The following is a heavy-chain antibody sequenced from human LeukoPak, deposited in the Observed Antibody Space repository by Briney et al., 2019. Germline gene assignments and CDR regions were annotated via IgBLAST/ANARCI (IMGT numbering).Heavy chain of an antibody. CDR2: IYPGDSDT. CDR1: GYSFTSYW. V-gene: IGHV5-51*01. CDR3: ARPLCIVGVSDAFDI. D-gene: IGHD1-26*01. J-gene: IGHJ3*02. Sequence: GESMKISCKGSGYSFTSYWIGWVRQMPGKGLEWMGIIYPGDSDTRYSPSFQGQVTISADKSISTAYLQWSSLKASDTAMYYCARPLCIVGVSDAFDIWGQGTMVTVSS.